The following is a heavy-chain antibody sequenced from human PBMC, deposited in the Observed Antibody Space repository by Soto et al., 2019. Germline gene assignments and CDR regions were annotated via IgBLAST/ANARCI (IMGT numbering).Heavy chain of an antibody. V-gene: IGHV4-39*01. J-gene: IGHJ5*02. D-gene: IGHD3-16*02. CDR2: IYYSGST. CDR1: GGSISSSSFF. Sequence: QLQLQESGPGLVKPSETLSLTCTVSGGSISSSSFFWGWIRQPPGKGLDWIGNIYYSGSTYFNPSHKFGVTITIDTSKNQFSQKLSSVTAADTAVYYCARVLITFGGVIVQPDWFDPCGQGTLVTVSS. CDR3: ARVLITFGGVIVQPDWFDP.